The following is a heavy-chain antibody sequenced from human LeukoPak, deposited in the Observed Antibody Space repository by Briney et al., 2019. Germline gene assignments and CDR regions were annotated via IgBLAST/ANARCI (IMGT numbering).Heavy chain of an antibody. CDR3: ARDPPVEGLRAGYFDY. D-gene: IGHD5-12*01. J-gene: IGHJ4*02. CDR2: INPNSGGT. Sequence: GASVKVSCKASGYTFTGYYMHWVRQAPGQGLEWMGWINPNSGGTNYAQKFQGRVTMTRDMSTNTVYMDLSSLRFEDTAVYYCARDPPVEGLRAGYFDYWGQGTLVTVFS. V-gene: IGHV1-2*02. CDR1: GYTFTGYY.